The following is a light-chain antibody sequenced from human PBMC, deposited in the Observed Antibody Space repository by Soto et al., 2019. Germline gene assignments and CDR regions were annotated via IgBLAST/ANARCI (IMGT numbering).Light chain of an antibody. J-gene: IGLJ1*01. CDR2: EVN. CDR1: SSDIGAYDY. Sequence: QSELSQPASLSGSPGQSITISCTGTSSDIGAYDYVSWFQQHPGKAPKLMISEVNNRPSGVSNRFSGSKSGNTAYLTISGLQLHALAAYFCSEFTTLSPPVFGTGNKVTVL. CDR3: SEFTTLSPPV. V-gene: IGLV2-14*01.